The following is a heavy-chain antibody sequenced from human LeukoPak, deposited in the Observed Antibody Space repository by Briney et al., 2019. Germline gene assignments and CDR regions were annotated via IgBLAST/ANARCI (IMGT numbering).Heavy chain of an antibody. D-gene: IGHD7-27*01. CDR3: AKVALGADYYDYYMDV. Sequence: GESLTLSCAASGFTFSSYSMSWVRQAPGKGLEWVSAISGSGGSTYYADPVKGRFTISRDNSKNTLYLQMNSLRAEDTAVYYCAKVALGADYYDYYMDVWGKGTTVTVSS. J-gene: IGHJ6*03. CDR1: GFTFSSYS. CDR2: ISGSGGST. V-gene: IGHV3-23*01.